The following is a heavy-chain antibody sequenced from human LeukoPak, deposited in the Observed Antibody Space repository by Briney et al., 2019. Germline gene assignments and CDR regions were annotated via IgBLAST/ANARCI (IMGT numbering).Heavy chain of an antibody. CDR2: IYYSGST. CDR3: ARGHGYCSSTSCYRQRYYYYGMDV. J-gene: IGHJ6*02. CDR1: GGSISSSSYY. D-gene: IGHD2-2*03. V-gene: IGHV4-39*01. Sequence: SETLSLTCTVSGGSISSSSYYWGWIRQPPGKGLEWIGSIYYSGSTYYNPSLKSRVTISVDTSKNQFSLKLSSVTAADTAVYYCARGHGYCSSTSCYRQRYYYYGMDVWGQGTTVTVSS.